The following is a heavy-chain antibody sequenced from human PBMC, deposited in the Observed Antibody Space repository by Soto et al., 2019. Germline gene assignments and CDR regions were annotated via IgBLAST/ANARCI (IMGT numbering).Heavy chain of an antibody. Sequence: QVQLVQSGAEVKKPGASVKVSCKASGYTFTSYAMHWVRQAPGQRLEWMGWINAGNGNTKYSQKFQGRVTITRDTSASTAYMELSSLRSEDTAVYYCARDPARTHRTSWFDPWGQGTLVTVSS. V-gene: IGHV1-3*01. D-gene: IGHD6-25*01. CDR3: ARDPARTHRTSWFDP. CDR1: GYTFTSYA. CDR2: INAGNGNT. J-gene: IGHJ5*02.